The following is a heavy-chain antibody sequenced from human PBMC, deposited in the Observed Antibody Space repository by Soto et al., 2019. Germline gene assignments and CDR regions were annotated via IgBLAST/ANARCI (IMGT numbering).Heavy chain of an antibody. V-gene: IGHV3-23*01. CDR1: GFTFSDYA. CDR3: SKFSVYVTAYFDY. J-gene: IGHJ4*01. D-gene: IGHD3-16*01. CDR2: ISGGGGGT. Sequence: EVYLLESGGVLVQPGGSLRLSCEASGFTFSDYAMTWVRQAPGKGLEWVSTISGGGGGTFYTYSVKGRFTSSRDNSRNTLYLQKNSLRVYHPAVDYCSKFSVYVTAYFDYWRHRTLVTVAS.